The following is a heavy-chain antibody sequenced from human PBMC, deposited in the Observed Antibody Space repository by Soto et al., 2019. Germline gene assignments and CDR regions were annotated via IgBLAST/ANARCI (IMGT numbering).Heavy chain of an antibody. V-gene: IGHV1-69*02. CDR2: IIPILGIA. J-gene: IGHJ6*02. CDR3: ARSLTGTYYYYGMDV. Sequence: SVKVSCKASGGTFSSYTISWVRQAPGQGLEWMGRIIPILGIANYAQKFQGRVTITADKSTSTAYMELSSLRSEDTAVYYCARSLTGTYYYYGMDVWGQGTAVTVSS. D-gene: IGHD1-20*01. CDR1: GGTFSSYT.